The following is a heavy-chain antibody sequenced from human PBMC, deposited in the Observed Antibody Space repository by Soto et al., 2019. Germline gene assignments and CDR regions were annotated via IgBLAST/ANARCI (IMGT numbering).Heavy chain of an antibody. J-gene: IGHJ3*02. V-gene: IGHV1-46*03. CDR2: INPSGGST. CDR3: ARVGHITMVRYDAFDI. Sequence: QVQLVQSGAEVKKPGASVKVSCKASGYTFTSYYMHWVRQAPGQGLEWMGIINPSGGSTSYAQKFQGRDTMTRDTSTSTVYMQRSSLRSEDTAVYYCARVGHITMVRYDAFDIWGQGTMVAVAS. D-gene: IGHD3-10*01. CDR1: GYTFTSYY.